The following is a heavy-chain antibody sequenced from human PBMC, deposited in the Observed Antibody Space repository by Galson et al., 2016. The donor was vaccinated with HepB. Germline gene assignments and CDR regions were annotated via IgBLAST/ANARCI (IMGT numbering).Heavy chain of an antibody. CDR1: GFGFRDYA. Sequence: SLRLSCATSGFGFRDYAMHWVRRIPGKGLEWVSGINWRSETLDYAESVKGRFTISRDNARNSLHLQMNSLRPEDTALYYCAKARLPRAYYSFDSWGQGTLVTVSS. CDR3: AKARLPRAYYSFDS. V-gene: IGHV3-9*01. J-gene: IGHJ4*02. D-gene: IGHD3-16*01. CDR2: INWRSETL.